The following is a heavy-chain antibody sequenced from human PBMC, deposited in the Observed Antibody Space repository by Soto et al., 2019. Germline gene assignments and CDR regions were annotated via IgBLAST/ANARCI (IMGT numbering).Heavy chain of an antibody. CDR1: GFTFSSDW. V-gene: IGHV3-74*01. CDR3: ARGPRGLYGNDY. D-gene: IGHD2-8*01. Sequence: PGGSLRLSCXASGFTFSSDWMHWVRQAAGKGLVWVSRINMDGSSTNYADSVKGRFTISRDNAKNTLYLQMNSLRADDTAVYYCARGPRGLYGNDYWGQGALVTVSS. J-gene: IGHJ4*02. CDR2: INMDGSST.